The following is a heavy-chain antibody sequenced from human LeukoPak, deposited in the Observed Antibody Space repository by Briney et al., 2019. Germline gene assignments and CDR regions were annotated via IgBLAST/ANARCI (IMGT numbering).Heavy chain of an antibody. Sequence: SETLSLTCTVSGGSISSYYWSWSRQPPRKGLEWMGYIYYSGSTNYNPSLKSRVTISVDTSKNQFSLKLSSVTAADTAVYYCARRKYSGYDYFDYWGQGTLVTVSS. J-gene: IGHJ4*02. V-gene: IGHV4-59*01. CDR3: ARRKYSGYDYFDY. CDR2: IYYSGST. CDR1: GGSISSYY. D-gene: IGHD5-12*01.